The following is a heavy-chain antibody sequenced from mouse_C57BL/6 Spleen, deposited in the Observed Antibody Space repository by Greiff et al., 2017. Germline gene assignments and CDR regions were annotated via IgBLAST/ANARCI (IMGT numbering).Heavy chain of an antibody. J-gene: IGHJ2*01. CDR3: ARGLVIDY. V-gene: IGHV1-72*01. CDR1: GYTFTSYW. Sequence: QVQLQQPGAELVKPGASVKLSCKASGYTFTSYWMHWVKQRPGRGLEWIGRIAPSNGGPNYNEKFKSKATLTVDKTSSTADMQLSSLTSEDSAVYYCARGLVIDYWGQGTTLTVSS. CDR2: IAPSNGGP.